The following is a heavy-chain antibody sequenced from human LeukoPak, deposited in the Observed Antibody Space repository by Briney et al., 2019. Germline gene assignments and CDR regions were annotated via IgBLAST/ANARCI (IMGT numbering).Heavy chain of an antibody. D-gene: IGHD1-26*01. J-gene: IGHJ4*02. Sequence: ASVKVSCMASGYTFTGYYLHWVRQAPGQGLEWMGWINPNSGATNYAQKSQGRVTMTRDRSISTAYMELSRLRSDDTAVYYCATTESGSYYPLDYWGQGTLVTASS. V-gene: IGHV1-2*02. CDR3: ATTESGSYYPLDY. CDR1: GYTFTGYY. CDR2: INPNSGAT.